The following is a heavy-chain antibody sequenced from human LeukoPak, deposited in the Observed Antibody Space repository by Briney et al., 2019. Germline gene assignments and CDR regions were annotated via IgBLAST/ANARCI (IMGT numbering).Heavy chain of an antibody. Sequence: PGGSLRLSCAASGFTVSSNYMSWVRQAPGKGLEWVSVIYSGGSTYYADSVKGRFTISRDNSKNTLYLQMNSLRAEDTAVYYCARDPNKRIVGATNYWGQGTLVTVSS. D-gene: IGHD1-26*01. CDR2: IYSGGST. CDR3: ARDPNKRIVGATNY. CDR1: GFTVSSNY. V-gene: IGHV3-53*01. J-gene: IGHJ4*02.